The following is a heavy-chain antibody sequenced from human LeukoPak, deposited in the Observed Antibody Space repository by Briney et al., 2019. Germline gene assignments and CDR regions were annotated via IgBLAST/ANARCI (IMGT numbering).Heavy chain of an antibody. V-gene: IGHV3-53*01. Sequence: GGSLRLSCAASGVTVSSNYMIWVRQAPGKGLEWISVIYSGGSTFYADSVKGRFTISRDNSKNTLYLQINSLRAEDTAVYYCARGRTAATSYYLDYWGQGTLSPSPQ. CDR2: IYSGGST. J-gene: IGHJ4*02. CDR3: ARGRTAATSYYLDY. D-gene: IGHD6-13*01. CDR1: GVTVSSNY.